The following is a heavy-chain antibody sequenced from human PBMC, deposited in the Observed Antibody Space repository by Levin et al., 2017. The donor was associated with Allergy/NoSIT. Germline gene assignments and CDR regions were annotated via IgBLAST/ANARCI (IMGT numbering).Heavy chain of an antibody. CDR3: TRDGRREIVPVGTSMLYYLDF. CDR1: GGSFSGYV. Sequence: GASVKVSCKASGGSFSGYVVSWVRQAPGLGLEWMGGILPLLRTATYAPRFQGRVTIRADESTSTVYMQLSSLTSEDTAVYYCTRDGRREIVPVGTSMLYYLDFWGQGTQLIVSP. J-gene: IGHJ4*02. D-gene: IGHD5-12*01. CDR2: ILPLLRTA. V-gene: IGHV1-69*13.